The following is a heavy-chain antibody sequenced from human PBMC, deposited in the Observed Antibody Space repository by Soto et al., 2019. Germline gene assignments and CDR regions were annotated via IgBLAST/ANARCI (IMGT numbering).Heavy chain of an antibody. D-gene: IGHD6-25*01. Sequence: GGSLRLSCAASGFTFSSYGMHWVRQAPGKGLEWVAVISYDGSNKYYADSVKGRFTISRDNSKNTLYLQMNSLRAEDTAVYYCANDRASGAHWGQGTLVTVSS. CDR1: GFTFSSYG. V-gene: IGHV3-30*18. CDR3: ANDRASGAH. J-gene: IGHJ4*02. CDR2: ISYDGSNK.